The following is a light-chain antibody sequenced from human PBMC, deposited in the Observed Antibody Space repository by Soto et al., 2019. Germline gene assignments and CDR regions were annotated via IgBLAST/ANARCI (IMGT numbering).Light chain of an antibody. CDR1: SCTTGAGYD. CDR3: QSCESSLSGSRV. Sequence: QSVLTPPPSVSGAPGHRVTISCSGGSCTTGAGYDVHWYQQLPGTAPKLLIYGNSNRPSGVPDRFSGSKSGTSASLAITGPPAEDEADYYCQSCESSLSGSRVLGTETKVTVL. V-gene: IGLV1-40*01. J-gene: IGLJ1*01. CDR2: GNS.